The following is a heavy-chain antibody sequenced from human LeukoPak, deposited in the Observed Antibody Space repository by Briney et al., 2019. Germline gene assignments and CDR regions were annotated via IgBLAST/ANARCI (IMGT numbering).Heavy chain of an antibody. J-gene: IGHJ4*02. CDR3: ARASSGWYTGGD. CDR1: GFTFSSYG. V-gene: IGHV3-21*05. Sequence: PGGSLRLSCAASGFTFSSYGMHWVRQVPGKGLEWVSYISSSSSYTNYADSVKGRFTISRDNAKNSLYLQMNSLRAEDTAVYYCARASSGWYTGGDWGQGTLVTVSS. CDR2: ISSSSSYT. D-gene: IGHD6-19*01.